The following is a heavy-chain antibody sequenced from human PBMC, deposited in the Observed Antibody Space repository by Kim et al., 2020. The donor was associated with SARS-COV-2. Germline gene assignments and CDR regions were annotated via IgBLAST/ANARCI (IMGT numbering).Heavy chain of an antibody. CDR1: GFTFGDYA. J-gene: IGHJ4*02. CDR2: IRSKVYGGTT. D-gene: IGHD2-2*01. V-gene: IGHV3-49*04. CDR3: TNGKYRGGPWDFDD. Sequence: GGSLRLSCTGSGFTFGDYAMNWVRQAPGKGLEWVSFIRSKVYGGTTEYAASVKGRFTISRDDSKNIAYLQMNSLKTEDTAVYYCTNGKYRGGPWDFDDWGQGTLVTVSS.